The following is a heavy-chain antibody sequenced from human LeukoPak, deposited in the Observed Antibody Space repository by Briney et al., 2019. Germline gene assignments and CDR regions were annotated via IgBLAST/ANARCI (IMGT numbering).Heavy chain of an antibody. J-gene: IGHJ4*02. D-gene: IGHD6-19*01. CDR2: ISNDGRNK. Sequence: GGSLRLSCAASGFTFSNNAMHWVRQAPGKGLEWVALISNDGRNKHYADSVKGRFTISRDNSKNSLYLQMNSLRAEDTAVYYCARERSPHGQWLVSAFGYWGQGTLVTVSS. CDR1: GFTFSNNA. V-gene: IGHV3-30*03. CDR3: ARERSPHGQWLVSAFGY.